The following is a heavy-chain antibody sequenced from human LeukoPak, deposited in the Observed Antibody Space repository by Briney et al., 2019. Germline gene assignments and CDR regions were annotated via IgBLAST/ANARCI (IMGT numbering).Heavy chain of an antibody. CDR3: TRLEDYDILTGYPPLGYYGMDV. D-gene: IGHD3-9*01. Sequence: GGSLRLSCAASGFTFSGSAMHWVRQASGKGLEWVGRIRSKANSYATAYAASVKGRFTISRDDSKNTAYLQMNSLKTEDTAVYYCTRLEDYDILTGYPPLGYYGMDVWGQGTTVTVSS. V-gene: IGHV3-73*01. J-gene: IGHJ6*02. CDR2: IRSKANSYAT. CDR1: GFTFSGSA.